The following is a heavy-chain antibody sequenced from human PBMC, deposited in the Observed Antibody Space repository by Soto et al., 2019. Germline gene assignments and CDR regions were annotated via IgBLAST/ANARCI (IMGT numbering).Heavy chain of an antibody. V-gene: IGHV3-15*01. CDR1: GFTFTTAY. CDR3: TTDPSFGWVAFDV. D-gene: IGHD3-10*01. Sequence: GGSLRLSCAASGFTFTTAYMIWVRQAPGKGLEWVARIKSENDGGTVDYAAAVKGRFTISRDDSKATLFLQMNSLRTEDTAVYYCTTDPSFGWVAFDVWGQGTMVTVSS. CDR2: IKSENDGGTV. J-gene: IGHJ3*01.